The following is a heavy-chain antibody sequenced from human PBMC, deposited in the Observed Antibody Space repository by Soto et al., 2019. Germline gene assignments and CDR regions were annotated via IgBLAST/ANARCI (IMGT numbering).Heavy chain of an antibody. D-gene: IGHD3-3*01. CDR3: ARGSYYDFWSGSDPGWGYFDY. CDR2: INPNSGGT. V-gene: IGHV1-2*02. Sequence: ASVKVSCKASGYTFTGYYMHWVRQAPGQGLEWMGWINPNSGGTNYAQKFQGRVTMTRDTSISTAYMELSRLRSDDTAVYYCARGSYYDFWSGSDPGWGYFDYWGQGTVVTVS. CDR1: GYTFTGYY. J-gene: IGHJ4*02.